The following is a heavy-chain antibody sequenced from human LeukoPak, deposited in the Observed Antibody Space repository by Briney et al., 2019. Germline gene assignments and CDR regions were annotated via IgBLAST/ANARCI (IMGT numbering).Heavy chain of an antibody. V-gene: IGHV3-21*01. J-gene: IGHJ4*02. D-gene: IGHD1-26*01. Sequence: PGVSLRLSCAASGFTFNSYGMNGLPQAPGKGLEWVSSLCSSSSYIYYADSVKGRFTISRDNSKNTLYQQMNSLRAEDTAVYYCARDRGSYWDGGNDYWGQGTLVTVSS. CDR2: LCSSSSYI. CDR3: ARDRGSYWDGGNDY. CDR1: GFTFNSYG.